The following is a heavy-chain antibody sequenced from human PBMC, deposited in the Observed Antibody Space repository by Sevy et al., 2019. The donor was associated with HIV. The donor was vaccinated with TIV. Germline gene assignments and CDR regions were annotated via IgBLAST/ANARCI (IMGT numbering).Heavy chain of an antibody. CDR2: FSFGCGKI. J-gene: IGHJ4*02. V-gene: IGHV3-23*01. CDR1: GFTFSSYA. D-gene: IGHD2-2*01. Sequence: GGSLRLSCAVSGFTFSSYAMSWVRQPPGKGLEWVATFSFGCGKINYADSVKGRFTISRDNSKNTLFLQMNRLRAEDTAVYYCAREGCSRPHDYWGQGTLVTVSS. CDR3: AREGCSRPHDY.